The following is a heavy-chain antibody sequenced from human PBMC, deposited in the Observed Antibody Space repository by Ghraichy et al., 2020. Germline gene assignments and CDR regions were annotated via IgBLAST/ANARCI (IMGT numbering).Heavy chain of an antibody. CDR1: GYTFTGYY. D-gene: IGHD3-3*01. Sequence: ASVKVSCKASGYTFTGYYMHWGRQAPGRGLEWMGWIIPNSGGTNYAQKFQGWVTMTRDTSISTAYMELSRLRSDDTAVYYCARGSTIFGVVTNWFDPWGQGTLVTVSS. CDR3: ARGSTIFGVVTNWFDP. J-gene: IGHJ5*02. V-gene: IGHV1-2*04. CDR2: IIPNSGGT.